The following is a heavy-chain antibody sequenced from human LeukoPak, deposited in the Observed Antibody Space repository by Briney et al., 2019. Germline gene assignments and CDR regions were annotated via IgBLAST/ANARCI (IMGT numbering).Heavy chain of an antibody. V-gene: IGHV4-59*01. J-gene: IGHJ4*02. CDR2: IYYTGST. Sequence: SETLSLTCTVSGDSINSYYWTWIRQAPGKGLEWIGYIYYTGSTNYSPSLKSRVSISIDPSKGQFSLKLTSVTAADTAVYYCARDPTYWGQGILVTVSS. CDR1: GDSINSYY. CDR3: ARDPTY.